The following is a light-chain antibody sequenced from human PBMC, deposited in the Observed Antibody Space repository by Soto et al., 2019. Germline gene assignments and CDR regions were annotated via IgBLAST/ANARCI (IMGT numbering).Light chain of an antibody. V-gene: IGLV2-14*01. J-gene: IGLJ1*01. CDR2: EVS. Sequence: QTVVTQPASVSGSPGQSITISCTGTSSDVGGYNYVSWYQLHPGRAPKLIISEVSNRPSGVSLRFSGSKSGNTASLTISGLQAEDEADYFCSSYTSDSNPYLFGTGTKVTVL. CDR1: SSDVGGYNY. CDR3: SSYTSDSNPYL.